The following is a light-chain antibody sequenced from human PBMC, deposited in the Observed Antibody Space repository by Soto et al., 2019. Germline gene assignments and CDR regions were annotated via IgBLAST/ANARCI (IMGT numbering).Light chain of an antibody. J-gene: IGLJ1*01. CDR3: AAWDDNLNGHV. CDR1: NSDIRRNP. Sequence: QSVLAQPPSVSEAPGQRVTVSCSGSNSDIRRNPVNWYHQVPGKAPTLLIYYDDMRPSGMSARCSGSKSGASASLVINALQSEDEGDYYCAAWDDNLNGHVFGTGTKLTVL. V-gene: IGLV1-36*01. CDR2: YDD.